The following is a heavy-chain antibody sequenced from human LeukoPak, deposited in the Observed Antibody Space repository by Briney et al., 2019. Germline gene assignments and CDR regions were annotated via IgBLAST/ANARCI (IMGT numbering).Heavy chain of an antibody. CDR1: GFTXSSYS. Sequence: XXXSXXASGFTXSSYSMNWVRQAPGKGLEWVSSISSSSSYIYYADSVKGRFTISRDNAKNSLYLQMNSLRAEDTAVYYCARDYCSGGSCLDYWGQGTLVTVSS. V-gene: IGHV3-21*01. J-gene: IGHJ4*02. CDR3: ARDYCSGGSCLDY. CDR2: ISSSSSYI. D-gene: IGHD2-15*01.